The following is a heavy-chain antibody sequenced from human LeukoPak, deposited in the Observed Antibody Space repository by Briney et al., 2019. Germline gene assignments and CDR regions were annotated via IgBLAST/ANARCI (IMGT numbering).Heavy chain of an antibody. V-gene: IGHV3-7*01. Sequence: GGSLRLSCAASGFTFSGFWMSWVRQTPGKGLEWEANIKQDGSEKYYVDSVKGRFTISRDNAKNSLSLQMNGLRVEDTAVYYCARAGSFWHYVYWGQGTLVTVSS. CDR2: IKQDGSEK. CDR3: ARAGSFWHYVY. CDR1: GFTFSGFW. D-gene: IGHD1-7*01. J-gene: IGHJ4*02.